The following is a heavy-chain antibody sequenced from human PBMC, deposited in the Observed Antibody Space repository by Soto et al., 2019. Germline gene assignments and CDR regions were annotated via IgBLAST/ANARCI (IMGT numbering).Heavy chain of an antibody. J-gene: IGHJ1*01. Sequence: GGSLRLSCVASEFSISTYWMSWVRQAPGKGLEWLANIKKDGSAARYVDSARDRFLISRDNTKNSLYLQMTNLRAEDTAIYYCVSDGDVCSGSDCFRHFKHCGRGTRVTVSS. CDR3: VSDGDVCSGSDCFRHFKH. V-gene: IGHV3-7*03. CDR1: EFSISTYW. D-gene: IGHD5-12*01. CDR2: IKKDGSAA.